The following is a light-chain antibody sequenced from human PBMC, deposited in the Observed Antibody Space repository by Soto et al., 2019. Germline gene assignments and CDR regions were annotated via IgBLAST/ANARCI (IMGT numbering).Light chain of an antibody. CDR1: QSIGSW. V-gene: IGKV1-5*03. Sequence: DIQMTQSPSTLSASVGDRVTITCRASQSIGSWLAWYQQKPGKAPKVLIYKASSLESGVPSRFSGSGAGTEFTLTISSLQPDDFATYYCQQYRTFGRGTKVEIK. CDR3: QQYRT. J-gene: IGKJ1*01. CDR2: KAS.